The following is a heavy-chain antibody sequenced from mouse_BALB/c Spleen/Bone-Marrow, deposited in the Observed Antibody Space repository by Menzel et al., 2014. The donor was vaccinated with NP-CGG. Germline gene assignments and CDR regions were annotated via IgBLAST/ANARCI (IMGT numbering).Heavy chain of an antibody. D-gene: IGHD2-1*01. CDR3: ASCGNYEAWFAY. Sequence: VQLQQSGPELVKPGASVKVSCKASGCAFTSYNIYWVKQSHGKSLEWIGYIDPYNGDTNYNQKFKVKATLTVDKSSSTAYMHLNSLTSEDSAVYYCASCGNYEAWFAYWGQGTLVTVSA. J-gene: IGHJ3*01. V-gene: IGHV1S135*01. CDR2: IDPYNGDT. CDR1: GCAFTSYN.